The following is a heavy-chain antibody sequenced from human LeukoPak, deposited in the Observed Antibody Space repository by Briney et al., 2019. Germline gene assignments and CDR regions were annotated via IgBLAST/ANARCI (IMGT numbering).Heavy chain of an antibody. J-gene: IGHJ4*02. CDR1: GGSISSSSYY. D-gene: IGHD1-26*01. CDR2: IYYSGST. V-gene: IGHV4-39*07. CDR3: AREYGVGATFPDY. Sequence: SETLSLTCTVSGGSISSSSYYWGWIRQPPGKGLEWIGSIYYSGSTYYNPSLKSQVTISVDRSKNQFSLKLSSVTAADTAVYYCAREYGVGATFPDYWGQGTLVTVSS.